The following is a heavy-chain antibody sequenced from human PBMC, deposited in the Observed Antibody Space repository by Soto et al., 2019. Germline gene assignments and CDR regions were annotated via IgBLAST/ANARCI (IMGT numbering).Heavy chain of an antibody. V-gene: IGHV5-51*01. Sequence: SLKLSCKVCGCSLSNYWIGCDLQKPGKGLEWMGIIYPGDSDTRYSPSFHGKVTISADKSINTAYLQWNSLEASDTAFYFCARSPRSSPYFDYWGQGALVTVSS. CDR2: IYPGDSDT. J-gene: IGHJ4*02. D-gene: IGHD6-13*01. CDR1: GCSLSNYW. CDR3: ARSPRSSPYFDY.